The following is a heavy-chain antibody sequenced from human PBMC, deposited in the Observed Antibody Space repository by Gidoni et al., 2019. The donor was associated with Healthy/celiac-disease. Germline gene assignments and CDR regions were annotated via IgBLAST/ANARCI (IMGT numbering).Heavy chain of an antibody. CDR3: AKDIRDCSGGSCYSDYYYYYGMDV. V-gene: IGHV3-9*01. J-gene: IGHJ6*02. Sequence: EVQLVESGGGLVQPGRSLRLSCAASGFTFDDYAMHWVRQAPGKGLEWVSGISWNSGSIGYADSVKGRFTISRDNAKNSLYLQMNSLRAEDTALYYCAKDIRDCSGGSCYSDYYYYYGMDVWGQGTTVTVSS. CDR2: ISWNSGSI. D-gene: IGHD2-15*01. CDR1: GFTFDDYA.